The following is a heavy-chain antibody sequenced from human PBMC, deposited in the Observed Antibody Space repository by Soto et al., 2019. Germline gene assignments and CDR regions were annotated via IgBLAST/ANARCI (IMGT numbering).Heavy chain of an antibody. CDR2: IYHSGST. D-gene: IGHD1-1*01. CDR3: ASIQLERTQQTFDY. J-gene: IGHJ4*02. V-gene: IGHV4-4*02. Sequence: SETLSLTCAVSGGSISSSNWWSCVRQPPGKGLEWIGEIYHSGSTNYNPSLKSRVTISVDKSKNQFSLKLSSVTAADTAVYYCASIQLERTQQTFDYWGQGTLVTVSS. CDR1: GGSISSSNW.